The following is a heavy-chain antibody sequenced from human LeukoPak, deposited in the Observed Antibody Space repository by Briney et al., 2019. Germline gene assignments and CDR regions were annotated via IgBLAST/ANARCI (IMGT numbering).Heavy chain of an antibody. CDR1: GYIFISYG. CDR2: ISGYNGNK. V-gene: IGHV1-18*01. J-gene: IGHJ2*01. Sequence: ASVTESCLGSGYIFISYGISGVRQAPGQGLEWMGWISGYNGNKNYAQNLQGRVTMTTDTSTSTAYMELRSLKSADTAVYYCARGLGVVTAQSEQPKPRYFDLWGRGTQVTVSS. CDR3: ARGLGVVTAQSEQPKPRYFDL. D-gene: IGHD2-21*02.